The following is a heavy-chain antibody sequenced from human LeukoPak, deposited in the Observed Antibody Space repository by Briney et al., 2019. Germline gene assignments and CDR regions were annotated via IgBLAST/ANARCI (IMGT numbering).Heavy chain of an antibody. V-gene: IGHV3-23*01. J-gene: IGHJ4*02. D-gene: IGHD3-22*01. CDR3: AKGAIIVAQTYDY. Sequence: PGGSLRLSCAASGFTFSSYWMHWVRQAPGKGLEWVSAISGGGSNTYYADSVQGRFTISRDNSKNTLYLQMNSLRAEDTAVYYCAKGAIIVAQTYDYWGQGTPVTVSS. CDR1: GFTFSSYW. CDR2: ISGGGSNT.